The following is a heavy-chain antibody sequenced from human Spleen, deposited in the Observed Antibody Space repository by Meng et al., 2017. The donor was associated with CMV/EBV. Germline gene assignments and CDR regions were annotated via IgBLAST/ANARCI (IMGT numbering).Heavy chain of an antibody. V-gene: IGHV1-69*05. CDR3: ARESGYYYGSGSPWFYYYYGMDV. Sequence: SVKVSCKASGGTFSSYAISWVRQAPGQGLEWMGGIIPIFGTANYAQKFQGRVTITTDESTSTAYMELSSLRSDDTAVYYCARESGYYYGSGSPWFYYYYGMDVWGQGTTVTVSS. J-gene: IGHJ6*02. D-gene: IGHD3-10*01. CDR2: IIPIFGTA. CDR1: GGTFSSYA.